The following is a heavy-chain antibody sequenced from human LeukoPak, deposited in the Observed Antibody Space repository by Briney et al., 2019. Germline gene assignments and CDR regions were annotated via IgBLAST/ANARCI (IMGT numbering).Heavy chain of an antibody. V-gene: IGHV3-48*02. D-gene: IGHD1-14*01. CDR1: GLIFSTYT. CDR3: ARDGRWTITTPGDY. Sequence: PGGSLRLSCAASGLIFSTYTMNWVRQAPGKGLEWVSSISSSSNDIFYADSVKGRFTISRDNAMNSLHLQMNSLRDGDTAVYYCARDGRWTITTPGDYWGQGSLVTVSS. CDR2: ISSSSNDI. J-gene: IGHJ4*02.